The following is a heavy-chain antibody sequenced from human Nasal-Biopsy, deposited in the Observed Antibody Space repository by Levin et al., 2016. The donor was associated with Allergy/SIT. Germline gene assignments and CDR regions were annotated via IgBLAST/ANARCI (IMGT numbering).Heavy chain of an antibody. D-gene: IGHD6-19*01. V-gene: IGHV3-21*04. J-gene: IGHJ4*02. Sequence: GESLKISCAASGFPFSSHTMTWVRQAPGKGLQWVSSISPSGSYINYADSVKGRFTISRDNSKNTVYLQMNSLRAEDTAVYYCAKDQVRLPMAGTDYWGQGTLVTVSS. CDR3: AKDQVRLPMAGTDY. CDR2: ISPSGSYI. CDR1: GFPFSSHT.